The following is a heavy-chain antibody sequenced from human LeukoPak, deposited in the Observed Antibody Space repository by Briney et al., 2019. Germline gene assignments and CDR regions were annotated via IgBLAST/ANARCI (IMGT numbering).Heavy chain of an antibody. CDR1: GFTFSAYG. D-gene: IGHD1-26*01. Sequence: PGGSLRLSCAASGFTFSAYGMNWVRQAPGRGLEWVSSISRSGNDIYYADSVKGRFTISGDNAKNSLYLQMNSLRAEDTAVYYCARPGIVGGTTVLSDFWGQGTLVTVSS. V-gene: IGHV3-21*01. CDR2: ISRSGNDI. CDR3: ARPGIVGGTTVLSDF. J-gene: IGHJ4*02.